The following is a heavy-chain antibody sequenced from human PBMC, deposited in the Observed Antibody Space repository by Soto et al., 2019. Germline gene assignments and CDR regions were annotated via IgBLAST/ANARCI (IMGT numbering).Heavy chain of an antibody. J-gene: IGHJ4*02. V-gene: IGHV3-66*01. CDR1: GLTVSGNY. D-gene: IGHD4-17*01. Sequence: EVQLVESGGGSVQPGGSLRLSCAVSGLTVSGNYMSWVRQAPGKGLEWVSIIYSDGSTYYADSVKGRFTISRDNSKNTLYLQMNSLRAGDTAVYYCARDPTNGDLGFFDSWGQGTLVTVSS. CDR3: ARDPTNGDLGFFDS. CDR2: IYSDGST.